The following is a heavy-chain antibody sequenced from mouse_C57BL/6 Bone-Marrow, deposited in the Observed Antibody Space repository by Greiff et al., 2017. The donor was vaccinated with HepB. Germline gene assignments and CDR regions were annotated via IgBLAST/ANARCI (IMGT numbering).Heavy chain of an antibody. V-gene: IGHV1-42*01. CDR1: GYSFTGYY. J-gene: IGHJ2*01. CDR3: ARHGYDFDY. D-gene: IGHD2-2*01. Sequence: VQLQQSGPELVKPGASVKISCKASGYSFTGYYMNWVKQSPEKSLEWIGEINPSTGGTTYNQKFKAKATLTVDKSSSTAYMQLKSLTSVDSAVYYCARHGYDFDYWGQGTTLTVSS. CDR2: INPSTGGT.